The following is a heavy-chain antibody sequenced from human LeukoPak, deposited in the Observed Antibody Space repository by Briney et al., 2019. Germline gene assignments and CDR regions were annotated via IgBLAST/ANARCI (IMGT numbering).Heavy chain of an antibody. CDR3: ARQTGSGLFILP. CDR2: INPSGGTT. V-gene: IGHV1-46*01. CDR1: GYTFINYY. Sequence: ASVKVSCKASGYTFINYYMHWVRQAPGQGLEWMGIINPSGGTTSYAQNFQGRVTMTRDTSTSTVYTELSSLRSEDTAVYYCARQTGSGLFILPGGQGTLVTVSS. D-gene: IGHD3/OR15-3a*01. J-gene: IGHJ4*02.